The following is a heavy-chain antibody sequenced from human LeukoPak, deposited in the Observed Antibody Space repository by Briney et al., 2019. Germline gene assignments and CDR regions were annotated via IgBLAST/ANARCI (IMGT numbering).Heavy chain of an antibody. D-gene: IGHD5-24*01. J-gene: IGHJ6*02. CDR2: ISSSGSTI. V-gene: IGHV3-11*01. CDR3: ARSQRRYYYYYGMDV. Sequence: GGSLRLSCAASGFTFSDYYMSWIRQAPGEGMEWVSYISSSGSTIYYADSVKGRFTISRDNAKNSLYLQMNSLRAEDTAVYYCARSQRRYYYYYGMDVWGQGTTVTVSS. CDR1: GFTFSDYY.